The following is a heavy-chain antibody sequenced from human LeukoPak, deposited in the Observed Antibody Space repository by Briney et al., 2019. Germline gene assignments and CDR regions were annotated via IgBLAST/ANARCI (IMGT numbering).Heavy chain of an antibody. CDR1: GGSLSRGSYY. CDR3: ARSGSRVLPAAI. Sequence: SETLSLTCTVSGGSLSRGSYYWRWLRQPPGTGLEWIGYIYYSGSTNYNPSLKSRVTISVDTSKNQFSLKLSSVTAADTAVYYCARSGSRVLPAAIWGQGTLVTVSS. J-gene: IGHJ4*02. D-gene: IGHD2-2*01. CDR2: IYYSGST. V-gene: IGHV4-61*01.